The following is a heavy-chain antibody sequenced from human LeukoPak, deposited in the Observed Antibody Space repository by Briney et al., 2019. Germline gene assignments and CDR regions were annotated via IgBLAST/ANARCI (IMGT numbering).Heavy chain of an antibody. CDR2: ISYDGSNK. J-gene: IGHJ4*02. CDR3: ARVGPAGTDDY. D-gene: IGHD6-13*01. Sequence: GGSLRLSCAASGFTFSSYAMHWVRQAPGKGLEWVAVISYDGSNKYYADSVKGRFTISRDNSKNTLYLQMNSLRAEDTAVYYCARVGPAGTDDYWGQGTLVTASS. V-gene: IGHV3-30-3*01. CDR1: GFTFSSYA.